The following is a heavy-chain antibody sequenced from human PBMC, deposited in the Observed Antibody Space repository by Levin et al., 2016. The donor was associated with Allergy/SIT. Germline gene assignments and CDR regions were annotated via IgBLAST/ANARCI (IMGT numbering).Heavy chain of an antibody. D-gene: IGHD3-22*01. Sequence: SVKVSCKASGGTFSSYAISWVRQAPGQGLEWMGGIIPIFGTANYAQKFQGRVTITADESTSTAYMELSSLRSEDTAVYYCARGYYDSSGYYEATNFDYWGQGTLVTVSS. V-gene: IGHV1-69*13. J-gene: IGHJ4*02. CDR2: IIPIFGTA. CDR1: GGTFSSYA. CDR3: ARGYYDSSGYYEATNFDY.